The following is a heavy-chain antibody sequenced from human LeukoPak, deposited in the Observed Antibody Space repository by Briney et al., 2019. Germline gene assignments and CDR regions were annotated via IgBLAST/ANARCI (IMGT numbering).Heavy chain of an antibody. CDR2: IWYDGGNK. V-gene: IGHV3-33*06. CDR1: GFSFSSYG. CDR3: AKDFGYNSGANDY. J-gene: IGHJ4*02. Sequence: GGSLRLSCVASGFSFSSYGMHWVRQTPAKGLEWVAVIWYDGGNKYYADSVKGRFTISRDNSENTVYLQMNNLRVDDTALYYCAKDFGYNSGANDYWGQGTPVTVST. D-gene: IGHD5-24*01.